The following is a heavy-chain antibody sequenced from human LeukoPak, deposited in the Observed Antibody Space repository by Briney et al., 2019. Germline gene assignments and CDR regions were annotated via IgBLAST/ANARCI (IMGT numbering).Heavy chain of an antibody. J-gene: IGHJ4*02. CDR1: GFTFSTFA. CDR3: AGIINWGYDY. D-gene: IGHD7-27*01. CDR2: ISSNGRST. Sequence: GGSLRLSCVASGFTFSTFAMHWVRQAPGKGLEYVSAISSNGRSTYYADSVKGRFTISRDNSKNTLYLQMGSLRAEDMAVYYCAGIINWGYDYWGQGTLVTVSS. V-gene: IGHV3-64*02.